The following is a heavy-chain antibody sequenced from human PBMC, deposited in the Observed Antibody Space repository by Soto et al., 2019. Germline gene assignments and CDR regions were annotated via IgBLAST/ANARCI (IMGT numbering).Heavy chain of an antibody. J-gene: IGHJ6*02. CDR3: ARDPSYSSSPLSQLIAYYYSYGMDV. CDR2: ISAYNGNT. Sequence: QVQLVQSGAEVKKPGASVKVSCKASGYTFTSYGISWVRQAPGQGLEWMGCISAYNGNTNYAQKLQGRVTMTTDTSTSTAYMELRSLRSDDTAVYYCARDPSYSSSPLSQLIAYYYSYGMDVWGQGTTVTVSS. CDR1: GYTFTSYG. D-gene: IGHD6-6*01. V-gene: IGHV1-18*01.